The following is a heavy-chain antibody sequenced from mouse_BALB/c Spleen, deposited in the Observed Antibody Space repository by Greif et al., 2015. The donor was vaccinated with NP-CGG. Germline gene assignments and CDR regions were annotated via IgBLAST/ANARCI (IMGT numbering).Heavy chain of an antibody. Sequence: VQLQESGPELVKPGASVKISCKASGYTFTDYYINWVKQKPGQGLEWIGWIYPGSGNTKHNEKFKGKATLTVDTSSSTAYMQLSSLTSEDTAVYFCARRTGTEAMDYWGQGTSVTVSS. V-gene: IGHV1-84*02. J-gene: IGHJ4*01. CDR2: IYPGSGNT. CDR3: ARRTGTEAMDY. CDR1: GYTFTDYY. D-gene: IGHD4-1*01.